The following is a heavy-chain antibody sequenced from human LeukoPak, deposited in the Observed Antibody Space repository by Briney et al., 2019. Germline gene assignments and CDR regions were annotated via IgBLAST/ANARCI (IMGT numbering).Heavy chain of an antibody. Sequence: SETLSLTCTVSGGSISSYYWSWIRQPPGKGLEGIGYIYTSGSTNYNPSLKSRVTISVDTSKNQFSLKLSSVTAADTAVYYCARHGGDRYQLLGWFDPWGQGTLVTVSS. CDR1: GGSISSYY. D-gene: IGHD2-2*01. V-gene: IGHV4-4*09. J-gene: IGHJ5*02. CDR3: ARHGGDRYQLLGWFDP. CDR2: IYTSGST.